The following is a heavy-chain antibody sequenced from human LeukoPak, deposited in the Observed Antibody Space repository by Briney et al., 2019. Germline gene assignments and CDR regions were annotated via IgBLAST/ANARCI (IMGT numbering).Heavy chain of an antibody. CDR1: GFTFSYSA. CDR3: SRTLWTYNYYFDS. D-gene: IGHD3-10*01. CDR2: ISAGGGEST. Sequence: GGSLRLSCAASGFTFSYSAMSWVRQAPGRGLECVSVISAGGGESTYYAASVKGRFTISRDDSKSTLYLQMNSLKAEDAAVYYCSRTLWTYNYYFDSWGQGTLVTVSS. V-gene: IGHV3-23*01. J-gene: IGHJ4*02.